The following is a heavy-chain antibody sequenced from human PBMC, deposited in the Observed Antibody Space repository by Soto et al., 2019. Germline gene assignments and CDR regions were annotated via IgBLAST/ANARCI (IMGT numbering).Heavy chain of an antibody. CDR1: GVTFSRYG. CDR3: AKLLETTKYASEKLDS. Sequence: EVQLLESGGGLVQPGGSLRLSCAASGVTFSRYGMTWVRQAAGKGLEWVSTISDSGDNTYYADSVRVRFTISRDNSKNTLSLQMNGLRAEDTAVYYCAKLLETTKYASEKLDSWGPGALVTVSS. V-gene: IGHV3-23*01. J-gene: IGHJ4*02. CDR2: ISDSGDNT. D-gene: IGHD2-2*01.